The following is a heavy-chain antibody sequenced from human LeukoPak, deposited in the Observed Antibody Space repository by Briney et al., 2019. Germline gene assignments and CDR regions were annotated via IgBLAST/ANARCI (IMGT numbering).Heavy chain of an antibody. D-gene: IGHD3-16*01. CDR2: IKYNGNS. Sequence: PSETLSLTCTVSGASITSYYWSWIRQPPGKGLEYIGYIKYNGNSNYNPSLKGRVTMSVDTSKDQLSLKLTSVTAADTAVYYCARHLTGGTYPIDYWGQGALVTVSS. CDR3: ARHLTGGTYPIDY. J-gene: IGHJ4*02. CDR1: GASITSYY. V-gene: IGHV4-59*08.